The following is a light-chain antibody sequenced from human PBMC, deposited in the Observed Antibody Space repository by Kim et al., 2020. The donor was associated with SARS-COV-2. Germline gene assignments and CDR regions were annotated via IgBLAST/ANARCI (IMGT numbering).Light chain of an antibody. CDR3: QQYYSYPQT. CDR2: AAS. CDR1: QGISSY. V-gene: IGKV1-8*01. Sequence: STGDRVTITCRASQGISSYLAWYQQKPGKAPKLLIYAASTLQSGVPSRFSGSGAGTDFTLTISCLQSEDFATYYCQQYYSYPQTFGQGTKVEIK. J-gene: IGKJ1*01.